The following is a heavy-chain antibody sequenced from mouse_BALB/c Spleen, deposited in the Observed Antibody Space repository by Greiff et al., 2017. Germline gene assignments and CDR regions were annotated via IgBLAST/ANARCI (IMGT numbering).Heavy chain of an antibody. D-gene: IGHD2-2*01. V-gene: IGHV5-17*02. J-gene: IGHJ2*01. CDR2: ISSGSSTI. CDR3: ARSGGYGVFDY. Sequence: EVKLQESGGGLVQPGGSRKLSCAASGFTFSSFGMHWVRQAPEKGLEWVAYISSGSSTIYYADTVKGRFTISRDNPKNTLFLQMTSLRSEDTAMYYCARSGGYGVFDYWGQGTTLTVSS. CDR1: GFTFSSFG.